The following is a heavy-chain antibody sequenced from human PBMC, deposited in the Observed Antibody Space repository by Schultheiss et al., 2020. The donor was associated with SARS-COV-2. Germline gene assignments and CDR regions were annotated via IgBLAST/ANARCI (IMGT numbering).Heavy chain of an antibody. J-gene: IGHJ5*02. V-gene: IGHV1-18*01. CDR2: ISAYNGNT. CDR3: ARVPPTRYCSGGSCYWFDP. Sequence: ASVKVSCKASGYTFTSYGISWVRQAPGQGLEWMGWISAYNGNTNYAQKLQGRVTMTTDTSTSTAYMELRSLRSDDTAVYYCARVPPTRYCSGGSCYWFDPWGQGTLVTVSS. D-gene: IGHD2-15*01. CDR1: GYTFTSYG.